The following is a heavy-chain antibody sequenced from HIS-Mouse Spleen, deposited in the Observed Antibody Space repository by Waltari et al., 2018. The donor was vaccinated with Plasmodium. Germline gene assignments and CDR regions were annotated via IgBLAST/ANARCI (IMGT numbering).Heavy chain of an antibody. D-gene: IGHD6-13*01. J-gene: IGHJ1*01. CDR1: GYTFTGYY. Sequence: QVQLVQSGAEVKKPGASVKVSCKASGYTFTGYYMHWVRQAPGKGLEWIGWINPNSGGTNYAQKFQGRVTMTRDTSISTAYMELSRLRSDDTAVYYCARVLGYKAAAGTFVEYFQHWGQGTLVTVSS. V-gene: IGHV1-2*02. CDR3: ARVLGYKAAAGTFVEYFQH. CDR2: INPNSGGT.